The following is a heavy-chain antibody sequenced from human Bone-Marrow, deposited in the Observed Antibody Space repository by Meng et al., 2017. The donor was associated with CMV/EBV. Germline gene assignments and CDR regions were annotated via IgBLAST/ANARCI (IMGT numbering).Heavy chain of an antibody. D-gene: IGHD3-22*01. CDR3: ARGHLDTSGYYYVY. CDR2: ISSSSSDI. Sequence: GESLKISCAASGFTFSSFSMNWVRQAPGKGLEWVSSISSSSSDIYYADSVKGRFTISRDNAKNSLYLQMNSLRAEDAAVYYCARGHLDTSGYYYVYWGQGTLVTVSS. CDR1: GFTFSSFS. J-gene: IGHJ4*02. V-gene: IGHV3-21*01.